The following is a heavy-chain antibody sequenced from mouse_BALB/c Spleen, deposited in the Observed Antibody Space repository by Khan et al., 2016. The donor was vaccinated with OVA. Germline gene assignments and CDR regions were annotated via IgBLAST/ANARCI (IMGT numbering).Heavy chain of an antibody. J-gene: IGHJ2*01. Sequence: VQLKQSGPGLVKPSQSLSLTCTVTGYSITSGYGWNWIRQFPGNKLEWMGYISYSGSTNYNPSLKSRISISRDTSKNQLFLQLNSVTTEDTATYYFARTARIKYWGQGTNRTVSS. V-gene: IGHV3-2*02. D-gene: IGHD1-2*01. CDR1: GYSITSGYG. CDR2: ISYSGST. CDR3: ARTARIKY.